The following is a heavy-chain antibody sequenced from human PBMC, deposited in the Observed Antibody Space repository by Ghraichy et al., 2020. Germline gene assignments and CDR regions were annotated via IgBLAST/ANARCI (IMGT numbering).Heavy chain of an antibody. D-gene: IGHD2-2*01. V-gene: IGHV1-8*01. J-gene: IGHJ5*02. CDR3: AREGCSSTSCPELYNWFDP. Sequence: ASVKVSCKASGYTFTSYDINWVRQATGQGLEWMGWMNPNSGNTGYAQKFQGRVTMTRNTSISTAYMELSSLRSEDTAVYYCAREGCSSTSCPELYNWFDPWGQGTLVTVSS. CDR2: MNPNSGNT. CDR1: GYTFTSYD.